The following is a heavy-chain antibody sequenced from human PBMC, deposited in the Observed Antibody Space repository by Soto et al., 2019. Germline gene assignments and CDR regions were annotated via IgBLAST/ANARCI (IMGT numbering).Heavy chain of an antibody. J-gene: IGHJ5*02. V-gene: IGHV1-69*08. D-gene: IGHD6-13*01. CDR1: GGTFRSYT. CDR3: ARDIGGYSSNWYEH. CDR2: IIPVLGTA. Sequence: SVKVSCKASGGTFRSYTISWVRQAPGQGLEWMGRIIPVLGTANYAQNFQGRVTITADKSTSTAYMELSSPRSEDTAVYYCARDIGGYSSNWYEHWGQGTLVTVS.